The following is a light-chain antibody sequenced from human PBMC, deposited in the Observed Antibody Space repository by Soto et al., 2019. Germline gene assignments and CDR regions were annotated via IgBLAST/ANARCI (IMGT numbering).Light chain of an antibody. CDR1: QSVSSN. J-gene: IGKJ4*01. Sequence: EIVMTQSPATLSVSPGERATLSCRASQSVSSNLAWYQQKPGQAPRLLIYGASGRATGIPARFSGSGSGTEFTLTISSLQSEDFAVYYCQQYNSWPLTFGGGTKVDIK. CDR2: GAS. CDR3: QQYNSWPLT. V-gene: IGKV3-15*01.